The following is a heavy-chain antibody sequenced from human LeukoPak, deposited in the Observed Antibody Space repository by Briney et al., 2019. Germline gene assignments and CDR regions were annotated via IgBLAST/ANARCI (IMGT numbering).Heavy chain of an antibody. CDR1: GGSISSYY. CDR3: ARLWITMVRSPGWFDP. J-gene: IGHJ5*02. V-gene: IGHV4-59*12. CDR2: IYYSGST. D-gene: IGHD3-10*01. Sequence: SETLSLTCTVSGGSISSYYWSWIRQPPGKGLEWIGYIYYSGSTNYNPPLKSRVTISVDTSKNQFSLKLSSVTAADTAVYYCARLWITMVRSPGWFDPWGQGTLVTVSS.